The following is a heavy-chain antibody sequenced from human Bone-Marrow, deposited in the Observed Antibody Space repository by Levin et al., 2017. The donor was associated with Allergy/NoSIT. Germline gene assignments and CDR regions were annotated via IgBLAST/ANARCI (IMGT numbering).Heavy chain of an antibody. CDR2: ISGGGVTT. V-gene: IGHV3-23*01. CDR3: GKDLENYGDYDYYLYAIDV. Sequence: GESLKISCVASGFTFSSYAMSWVRQAPGKAPEWVSAISGGGVTTYYADSVKGRLTISRDNSKNTVHLQMDSVRAEDTAVYYCGKDLENYGDYDYYLYAIDVWGRGTTVTVAS. J-gene: IGHJ6*02. D-gene: IGHD4-17*01. CDR1: GFTFSSYA.